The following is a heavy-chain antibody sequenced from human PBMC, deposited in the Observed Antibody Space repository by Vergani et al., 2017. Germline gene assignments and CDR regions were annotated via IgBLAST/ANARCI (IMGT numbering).Heavy chain of an antibody. Sequence: QVHLVESGGGVVQPGRSLRLSCVVSGFTSSYYGMHWVRQAPGKGLEWVAVISYDGTQKYYADSVKGRFTISRDNSKSTLYLQMNSLRTEDTAVYYCATKNCGTPECKIGYCREWGQGTLVTVSS. CDR3: ATKNCGTPECKIGYCRE. J-gene: IGHJ1*01. CDR1: GFTSSYYG. D-gene: IGHD6-13*01. CDR2: ISYDGTQK. V-gene: IGHV3-30*03.